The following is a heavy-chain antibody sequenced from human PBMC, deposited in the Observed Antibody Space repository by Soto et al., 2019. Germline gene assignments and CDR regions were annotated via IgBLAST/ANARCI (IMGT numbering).Heavy chain of an antibody. CDR2: IKSKTDGGTT. CDR1: GFTFSNAW. Sequence: GGSLRLSCAASGFTFSNAWMNWVRQAPGKGLEWVGRIKSKTDGGTTDYAAPVKGRFTISRDDSKNTLYLQMNSLKTEDTAVYYCTTAYCGGDCYSRAYYYYGMDVWGQGTTVTVSS. CDR3: TTAYCGGDCYSRAYYYYGMDV. V-gene: IGHV3-15*07. D-gene: IGHD2-21*02. J-gene: IGHJ6*02.